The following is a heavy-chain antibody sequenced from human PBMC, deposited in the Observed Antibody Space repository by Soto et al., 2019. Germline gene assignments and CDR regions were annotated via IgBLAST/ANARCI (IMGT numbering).Heavy chain of an antibody. Sequence: QVQLVQSGAEVKKPGSSVKVSCKASGGTFSSYAISWVRQAPGQGLEWMGGIIPIFGTANYAQKFQGRATITADESTSTAYMELSSLRSEDTAVYYCARTNSGGQWLGYFDYWGQGTLVTVSS. J-gene: IGHJ4*02. D-gene: IGHD6-19*01. CDR1: GGTFSSYA. V-gene: IGHV1-69*01. CDR3: ARTNSGGQWLGYFDY. CDR2: IIPIFGTA.